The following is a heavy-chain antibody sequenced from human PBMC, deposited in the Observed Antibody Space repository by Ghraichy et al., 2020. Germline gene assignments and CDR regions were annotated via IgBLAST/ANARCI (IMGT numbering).Heavy chain of an antibody. CDR2: ISGRGSSI. CDR1: GFTFDYYA. V-gene: IGHV3-23*01. J-gene: IGHJ5*01. D-gene: IGHD3-22*01. CDR3: ARARSDYYSSGYYWFDS. Sequence: GGSLRLSCAASGFTFDYYAMAWVRQAPGKGLEWVLSISGRGSSIYYADSVQGRFTISRDNSQNTLWLQMNSLRAEDTAVYFCARARSDYYSSGYYWFDSWGQGTLVIVSS.